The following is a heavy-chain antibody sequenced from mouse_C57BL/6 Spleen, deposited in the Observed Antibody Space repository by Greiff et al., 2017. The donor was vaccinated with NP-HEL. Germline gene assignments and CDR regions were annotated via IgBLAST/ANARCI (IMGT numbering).Heavy chain of an antibody. CDR2: IDPETGGT. V-gene: IGHV1-15*01. CDR1: GYTFTDYE. D-gene: IGHD2-4*01. CDR3: TRSRDYDYDGYFDY. J-gene: IGHJ2*01. Sequence: VQLKESGAELVRPGASVTLSCKASGYTFTDYEMHWVKQTPVHGLEWIGAIDPETGGTAYNQKFKGKAILTADKSSSTAYMELRSLTSEDSAVYYCTRSRDYDYDGYFDYWGQGTTLTVSS.